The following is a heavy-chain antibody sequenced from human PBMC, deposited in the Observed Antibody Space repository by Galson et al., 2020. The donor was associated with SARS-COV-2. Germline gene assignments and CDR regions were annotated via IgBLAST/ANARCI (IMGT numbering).Heavy chain of an antibody. D-gene: IGHD3-22*01. CDR2: IYPGDSDT. CDR3: ARLSGYMVISEYFDI. V-gene: IGHV5-51*01. CDR1: GYSFTSYW. Sequence: KIGESLKISCKGSGYSFTSYWIGWVRQMPGKGLEWMGIIYPGDSDTRYSPSFQGQVTISADKSISTAYLQWSSLKASDTAMYYCARLSGYMVISEYFDIWGQGTMFTVSS. J-gene: IGHJ3*02.